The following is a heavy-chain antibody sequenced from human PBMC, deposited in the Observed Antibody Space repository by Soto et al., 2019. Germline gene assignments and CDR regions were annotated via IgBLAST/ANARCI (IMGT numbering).Heavy chain of an antibody. CDR2: ISGSGGST. CDR3: AKNGNGGYSGYDPYYYYYYYMDV. Sequence: EVQLLESGGGLVQPGGSLRLSCAASGFTFSSYAMSWVRQAPGKGREWDSAISGSGGSTYYADSVKGRFSISRDNSKNTLYLQMNSLRAEDTAVYYCAKNGNGGYSGYDPYYYYYYYMDVWGEGTTVTVSS. V-gene: IGHV3-23*01. CDR1: GFTFSSYA. D-gene: IGHD5-12*01. J-gene: IGHJ6*03.